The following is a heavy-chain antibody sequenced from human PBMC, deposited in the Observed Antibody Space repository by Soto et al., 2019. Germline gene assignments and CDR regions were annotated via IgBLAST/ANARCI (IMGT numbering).Heavy chain of an antibody. CDR3: ATSLVTSRTRVDY. CDR1: GGSLYTGGFY. Sequence: QVQLQESGPGLVKPSQTLSLTCTVSGGSLYTGGFYWSWIRQLPGKGLEWLGYIYYTGSTQYTPSLKSRLTISTDTSDNQFSLRLTSVTAADTAVYYCATSLVTSRTRVDYWGQGTLVTVSS. J-gene: IGHJ4*02. D-gene: IGHD1-26*01. V-gene: IGHV4-31*03. CDR2: IYYTGST.